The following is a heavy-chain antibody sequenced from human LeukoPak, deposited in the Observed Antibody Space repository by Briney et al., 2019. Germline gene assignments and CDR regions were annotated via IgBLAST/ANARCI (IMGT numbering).Heavy chain of an antibody. CDR3: AKDDYYDTSGYRD. CDR2: IRYDGSDK. D-gene: IGHD3-22*01. J-gene: IGHJ4*02. V-gene: IGHV3-30*02. CDR1: GFTFSSYG. Sequence: GGSLRLSCAASGFTFSSYGMHWVRQAPGKGLEWVAFIRYDGSDKYYADSVKGRFTISRDNSKNTLYLQMNSLRAEDTAVYYCAKDDYYDTSGYRDWGQGTLVTVSS.